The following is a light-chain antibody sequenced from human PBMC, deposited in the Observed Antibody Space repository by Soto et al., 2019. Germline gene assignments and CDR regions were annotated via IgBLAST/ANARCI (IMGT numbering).Light chain of an antibody. CDR2: DAS. V-gene: IGKV1-5*01. CDR1: QFIRNW. Sequence: DIQMTQSPSTLSASVGDRVTITCRASQFIRNWLAWYQQKPGTAPKLLIYDASTLESGVPSRFSGSGSGTEFTLTTSRLQPDDFATYYCQQYNGDSGYTFGQGTRLEIK. J-gene: IGKJ5*01. CDR3: QQYNGDSGYT.